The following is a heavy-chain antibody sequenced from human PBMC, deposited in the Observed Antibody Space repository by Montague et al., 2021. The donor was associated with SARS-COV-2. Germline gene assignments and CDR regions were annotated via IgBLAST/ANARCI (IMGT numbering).Heavy chain of an antibody. CDR2: IYHSGSS. CDR1: GEYVSAFY. Sequence: SETLSLTCSVSGEYVSAFYWNWLRQSPGKGLEWIGRIYHSGSSNFNPSLKRRLSMSIDMSKNQFSLTLRSVTAADTAIYFCARDPRGGTGYLDSWGQGILVAVSS. J-gene: IGHJ5*01. CDR3: ARDPRGGTGYLDS. V-gene: IGHV4-59*02. D-gene: IGHD6-25*01.